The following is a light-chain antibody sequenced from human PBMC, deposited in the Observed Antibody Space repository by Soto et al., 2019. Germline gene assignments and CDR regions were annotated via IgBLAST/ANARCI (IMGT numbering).Light chain of an antibody. V-gene: IGKV3-20*01. CDR3: QQYGSSPFT. CDR2: GAS. CDR1: QSVSSIN. Sequence: EIVLTQSRGTLSLSPGERATLSCRASQSVSSINLAWYQQKPGQAPRLLIYGASSRATGIPDRFSGSGSGTDFTLTISRLEPEDFAVYYCQQYGSSPFTFGPGTKVDIK. J-gene: IGKJ3*01.